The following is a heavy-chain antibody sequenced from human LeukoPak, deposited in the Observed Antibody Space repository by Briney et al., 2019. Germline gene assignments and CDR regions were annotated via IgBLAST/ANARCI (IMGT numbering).Heavy chain of an antibody. CDR1: DGAISGYY. CDR3: ARLGYGSGTPYYYFYMDD. J-gene: IGHJ6*03. Sequence: SETLSLTCTVPDGAISGYYWSGIRQPPGKGLEWIGYINYSGWTNYNPSLRSRGTFSRDTSKHKFCLKLRSVTAADTAVYFCARLGYGSGTPYYYFYMDDWGTGTTVTVSS. CDR2: INYSGWT. V-gene: IGHV4-59*01. D-gene: IGHD3-10*01.